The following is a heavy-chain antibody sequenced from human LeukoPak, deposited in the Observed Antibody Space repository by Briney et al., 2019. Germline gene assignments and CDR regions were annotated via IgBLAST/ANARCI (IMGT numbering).Heavy chain of an antibody. CDR1: GYSFTSSW. V-gene: IGHV5-51*01. D-gene: IGHD3-10*01. Sequence: GESLKISCQASGYSFTSSWIGWARQMPGKGLEWMAIINPGDSDTRYSPSFQGQVTISADKSISTVYLQWGRLKASDTAMYYCARQPGAGWFDPWGQGTLVTVSS. J-gene: IGHJ5*02. CDR2: INPGDSDT. CDR3: ARQPGAGWFDP.